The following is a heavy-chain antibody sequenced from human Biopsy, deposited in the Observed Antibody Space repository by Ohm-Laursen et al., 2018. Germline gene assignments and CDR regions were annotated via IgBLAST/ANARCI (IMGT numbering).Heavy chain of an antibody. CDR2: IIPILGTV. CDR1: GDTFTTSA. D-gene: IGHD3-10*01. CDR3: ASGNIGGVGLDV. V-gene: IGHV1-69*04. Sequence: GSSVKVSCKSSGDTFTTSAISWVRQVPGQGLDWMGRIIPILGTVDYGQNFQGRVTIRADTSTTFLELNSLRYDDTAVYYCASGNIGGVGLDVWGLGTTVTVSS. J-gene: IGHJ6*02.